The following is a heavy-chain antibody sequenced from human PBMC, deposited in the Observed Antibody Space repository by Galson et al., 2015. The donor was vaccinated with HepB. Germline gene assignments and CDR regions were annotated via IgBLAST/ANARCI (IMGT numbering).Heavy chain of an antibody. V-gene: IGHV3-23*01. D-gene: IGHD5-12*01. CDR2: IGVNDGSI. Sequence: SLRLSCAASGFTFSSYAMNWVRQAPGKGLAWVSGIGVNDGSIYYANSVKGRFTISRDNSKNTLYLQVNSLRVEDTAIYYCAKGRPERPPEHRGYDLPDYWGQGTLVTVSS. CDR3: AKGRPERPPEHRGYDLPDY. CDR1: GFTFSSYA. J-gene: IGHJ4*02.